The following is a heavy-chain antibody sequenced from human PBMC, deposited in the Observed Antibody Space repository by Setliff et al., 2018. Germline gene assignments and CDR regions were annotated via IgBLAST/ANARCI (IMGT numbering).Heavy chain of an antibody. CDR1: GSIFSSYA. CDR2: IYRSAGTT. J-gene: IGHJ4*02. Sequence: PGGSLRLSCAASGSIFSSYAMSWVRQAPGKGLEWVSVIYRSAGTTYYADSVKGRFTISRDNSKNTLYLQMKSLGPEDTGVYYCAKGALAVAGGALDYWGQGTLVTVSS. CDR3: AKGALAVAGGALDY. V-gene: IGHV3-23*03. D-gene: IGHD6-19*01.